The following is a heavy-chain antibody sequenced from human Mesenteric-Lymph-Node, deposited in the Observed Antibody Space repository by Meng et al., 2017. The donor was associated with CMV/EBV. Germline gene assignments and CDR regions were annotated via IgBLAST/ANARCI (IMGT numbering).Heavy chain of an antibody. Sequence: GESLKISCAASGFDFSGAAIHWVRQAPGKGLEWVCRIRSKPKNYATAYAEAVQGRFTISRDDSSNTAYLQMNSLKTDDTAVYYCSGRYYYAAGSYEDYWGQGTLVTVSS. J-gene: IGHJ4*02. CDR3: SGRYYYAAGSYEDY. CDR2: IRSKPKNYAT. D-gene: IGHD3-10*01. CDR1: GFDFSGAA. V-gene: IGHV3-73*01.